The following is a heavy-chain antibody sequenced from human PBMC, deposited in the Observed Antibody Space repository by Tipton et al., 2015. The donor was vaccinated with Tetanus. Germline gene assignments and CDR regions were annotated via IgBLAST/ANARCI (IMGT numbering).Heavy chain of an antibody. CDR1: GGSFSGYY. CDR2: INHSGST. V-gene: IGHV4-34*01. CDR3: ARGLIVGATSSSNYYYGMDV. Sequence: TLSLTCAVYGGSFSGYYWSWIRQPPGKGLEWIGEINHSGSTNYNPSLKSRVTILVDTSKNQFSLKLSSVTAADTAVYYCARGLIVGATSSSNYYYGMDVWGQGTTVTVSS. D-gene: IGHD1-26*01. J-gene: IGHJ6*02.